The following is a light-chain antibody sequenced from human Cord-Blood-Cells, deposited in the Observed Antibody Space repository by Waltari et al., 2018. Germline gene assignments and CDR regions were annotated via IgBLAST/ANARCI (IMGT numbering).Light chain of an antibody. CDR2: AAS. Sequence: DLQMTQSPSSLPASVGDRVTITCRASQSISSYLNWYQQKPGKAPKLLIYAASSLQSGVPSRFSGSGSGTDFTLTISSLQPEDFATYYCQQSYSTPRTFGQGTKLEIK. J-gene: IGKJ2*01. V-gene: IGKV1-39*01. CDR3: QQSYSTPRT. CDR1: QSISSY.